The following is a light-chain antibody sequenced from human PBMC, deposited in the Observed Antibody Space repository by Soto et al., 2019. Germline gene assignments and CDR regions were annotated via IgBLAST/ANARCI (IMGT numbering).Light chain of an antibody. CDR2: DAS. Sequence: EIVMTQSPATLSVSLGERATLSCTASQSVNSNLVWYQQKPGQAPSLLIYDASNRATGIPARFSGSGSGTDFTLTISSLEPEDFAVYYCQQGSNWPVTFGGGTKLEIK. J-gene: IGKJ2*01. CDR3: QQGSNWPVT. V-gene: IGKV3-11*01. CDR1: QSVNSN.